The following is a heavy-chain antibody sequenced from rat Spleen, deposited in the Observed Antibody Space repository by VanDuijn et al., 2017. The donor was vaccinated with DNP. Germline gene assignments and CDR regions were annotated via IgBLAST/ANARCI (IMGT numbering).Heavy chain of an antibody. D-gene: IGHD1-11*01. J-gene: IGHJ2*01. V-gene: IGHV4-2*01. CDR3: VRGPNYGGYSDYFDY. Sequence: EVKLVESGGGLVQPGRSLKLSCAASGFNFYDYWMGWVRQAPGKGLEWIGEINKGSSTINYTPSLKDKFTISRDNAQNALFLQMSNLGAEDTATYYCVRGPNYGGYSDYFDYWGQGVMVTVSS. CDR2: INKGSSTI. CDR1: GFNFYDYW.